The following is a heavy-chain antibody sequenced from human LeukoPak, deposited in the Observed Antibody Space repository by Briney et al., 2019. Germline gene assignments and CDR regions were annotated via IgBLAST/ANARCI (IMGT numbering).Heavy chain of an antibody. J-gene: IGHJ4*02. CDR2: IWSDGSNT. CDR3: ARDGFNFYYFDY. Sequence: GGSLRLSCAASGFTFSTYGVHWVRQAPGQGLEWVAVIWSDGSNTYYADSVKGRFTISRDNSKNTLYLQMNSLRAKDTAVYYCARDGFNFYYFDYWGQGTLVTVSS. D-gene: IGHD3-3*01. CDR1: GFTFSTYG. V-gene: IGHV3-33*01.